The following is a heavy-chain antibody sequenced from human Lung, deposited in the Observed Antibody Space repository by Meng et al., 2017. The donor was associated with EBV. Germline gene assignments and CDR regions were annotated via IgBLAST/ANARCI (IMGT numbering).Heavy chain of an antibody. CDR1: GGSFITYY. CDR2: IYHSGST. V-gene: IGHV4-34*01. CDR3: ARGITMVRGVPGHWFDP. Sequence: QRWAAERLRLSQTPALTGAVDGGSFITYYGSCLRQSPGKGLEWIGYIYHSGSTYYNPSLKSRVTISVDRSKNQFSLKLSSVTAADTAVYYCARGITMVRGVPGHWFDPWGQGTLVTVSS. D-gene: IGHD3-10*01. J-gene: IGHJ5*02.